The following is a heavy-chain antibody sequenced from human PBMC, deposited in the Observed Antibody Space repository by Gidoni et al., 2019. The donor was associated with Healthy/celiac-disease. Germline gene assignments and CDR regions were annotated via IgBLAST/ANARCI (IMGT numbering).Heavy chain of an antibody. CDR2: ISYDGSTK. Sequence: QVQLVASGGGVVQPGRSLRLSCSASGFNFSSYGMHLVLQAPGKGLEWVAVISYDGSTKYYADSVKGRFTISRDNSKNTLYLQMNSRRAEDTAVYYCAKVGGLLPAIDYFDYWGQGTLVTVSS. D-gene: IGHD2-15*01. V-gene: IGHV3-30*18. J-gene: IGHJ4*02. CDR3: AKVGGLLPAIDYFDY. CDR1: GFNFSSYG.